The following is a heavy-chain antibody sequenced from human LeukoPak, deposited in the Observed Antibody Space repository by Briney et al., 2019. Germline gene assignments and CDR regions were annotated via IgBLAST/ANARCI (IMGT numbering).Heavy chain of an antibody. Sequence: SVKVSCKASGGTFSSYAISWVRQAPGQGLEWMGGIIPIFGTANYAQKFQGRVTITTDESTSTAYMELSSLRSEDTAVYYCARHLPRAARLDWYFDLWGRGTLVTVSS. CDR2: IIPIFGTA. CDR3: ARHLPRAARLDWYFDL. D-gene: IGHD6-6*01. J-gene: IGHJ2*01. V-gene: IGHV1-69*05. CDR1: GGTFSSYA.